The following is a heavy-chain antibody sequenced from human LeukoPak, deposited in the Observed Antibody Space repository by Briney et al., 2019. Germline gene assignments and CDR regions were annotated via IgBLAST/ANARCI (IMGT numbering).Heavy chain of an antibody. CDR1: GFTFSSYW. CDR3: ARVPMAMGGLVDY. Sequence: PAGSLRLSCAASGFTFSSYWMSWVRQAPGKGLEWVANIKKDGSEKYYVDSVKGRFTISRDNANKSLYQQMTSLRAEDTAVYYCARVPMAMGGLVDYWGQGTLVTVSS. V-gene: IGHV3-7*01. D-gene: IGHD3-16*01. J-gene: IGHJ4*02. CDR2: IKKDGSEK.